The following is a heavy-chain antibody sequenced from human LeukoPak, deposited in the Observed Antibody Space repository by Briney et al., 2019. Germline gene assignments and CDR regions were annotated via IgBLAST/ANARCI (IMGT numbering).Heavy chain of an antibody. CDR2: IYWNGGRI. D-gene: IGHD2-2*01. Sequence: GRSLRLSCRASGVSSPDHAMHWVRHAPGKGLEWVSGIYWNGGRIDYADSVRGRFTVSRDNAKSSLYLQMNSLRVEDTALYYCTIDIVPGGADYWGQGTLVTVS. V-gene: IGHV3-9*02. J-gene: IGHJ4*02. CDR3: TIDIVPGGADY. CDR1: GVSSPDHA.